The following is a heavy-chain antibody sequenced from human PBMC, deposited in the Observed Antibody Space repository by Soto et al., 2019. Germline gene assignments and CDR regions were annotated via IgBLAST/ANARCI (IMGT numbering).Heavy chain of an antibody. Sequence: QVQLQESGPGLVKPSQTLSLTCTVSGGSISSGGYYWSWIRQHPGKGLEWIGYIYYSGSTYYNPSLHSRVTISVDTSKNQFSLKLSSVTAADTAVYYCARSGYSYGPKPLLYWGQGTLVTVSS. V-gene: IGHV4-31*03. D-gene: IGHD5-18*01. CDR2: IYYSGST. CDR3: ARSGYSYGPKPLLY. J-gene: IGHJ4*02. CDR1: GGSISSGGYY.